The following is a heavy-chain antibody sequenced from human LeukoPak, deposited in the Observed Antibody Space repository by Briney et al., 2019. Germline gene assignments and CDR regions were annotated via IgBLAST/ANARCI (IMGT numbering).Heavy chain of an antibody. CDR2: IIPIFGTA. CDR3: ARDSESEPDYDAFDT. CDR1: GGTFSSYA. V-gene: IGHV1-69*13. Sequence: GASVKVSCKASGGTFSSYAISWVRQAPGQGLEWMGGIIPIFGTANYVQKFQGRVTITADESTSTAYMELSSLRSEDTAVYYCARDSESEPDYDAFDTWGQGTMVTVSS. D-gene: IGHD1-26*01. J-gene: IGHJ3*02.